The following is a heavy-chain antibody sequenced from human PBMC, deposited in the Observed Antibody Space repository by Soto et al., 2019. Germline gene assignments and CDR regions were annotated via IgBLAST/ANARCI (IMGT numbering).Heavy chain of an antibody. CDR1: GGTFNSYT. CDR3: ATSCGSGSTHFDY. CDR2: VNPIVGMS. Sequence: QVQLVQSGAEVKKPGSSVRVSCTASGGTFNSYTINWVRQAPGQGLEWVGRVNPIVGMSNFAQKFQGRVTISADKSTSIAYMDLTSLKSDDTAVYYCATSCGSGSTHFDYWGQGTLVTVSS. J-gene: IGHJ4*02. D-gene: IGHD3-10*01. V-gene: IGHV1-69*02.